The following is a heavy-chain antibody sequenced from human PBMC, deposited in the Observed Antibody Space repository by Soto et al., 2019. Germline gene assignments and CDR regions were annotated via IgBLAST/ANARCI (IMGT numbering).Heavy chain of an antibody. J-gene: IGHJ4*02. CDR1: GGSISSGGYY. CDR3: ARLLRLGELSSYFDY. D-gene: IGHD3-16*02. V-gene: IGHV4-31*03. Sequence: SETLSLTCTVSGGSISSGGYYWSWIRQHPGKGLEWIGYIYYSGRTYYNPSLKSRVTISVDASKNQFSLKLSSVTAADTAVYYCARLLRLGELSSYFDYRGQGTLGTVSS. CDR2: IYYSGRT.